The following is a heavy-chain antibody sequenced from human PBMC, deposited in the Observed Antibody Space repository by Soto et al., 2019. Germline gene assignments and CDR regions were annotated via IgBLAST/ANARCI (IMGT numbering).Heavy chain of an antibody. CDR2: SWYDGKT. CDR1: GITLAAHG. Sequence: QEQLVESGGGMAHPGTSLRLSCVTSGITLAAHGMHWVRQTPGKGLEWVALSWYDGKTFYGDSVKGRFTISRDTSTVFLDMKSLRPDDTAVYFCVRVRTNNDKRLDVWGQGTTVIVSS. V-gene: IGHV3-33*02. CDR3: VRVRTNNDKRLDV. J-gene: IGHJ6*02. D-gene: IGHD2-8*01.